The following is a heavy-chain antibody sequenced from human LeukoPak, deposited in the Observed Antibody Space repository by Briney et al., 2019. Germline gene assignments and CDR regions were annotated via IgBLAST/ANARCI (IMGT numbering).Heavy chain of an antibody. Sequence: PGGSLRLSCAASGFTFSGSAMHWVRQASGKGLEWVGRIRSKANSYATAYAASVKGRFTISRDDSKNTAYLQMNGLKTEDTAVYYCTRHDYDYVWGSYRNPARFDYWGQGTLVTVSS. D-gene: IGHD3-16*02. V-gene: IGHV3-73*01. CDR1: GFTFSGSA. J-gene: IGHJ4*02. CDR3: TRHDYDYVWGSYRNPARFDY. CDR2: IRSKANSYAT.